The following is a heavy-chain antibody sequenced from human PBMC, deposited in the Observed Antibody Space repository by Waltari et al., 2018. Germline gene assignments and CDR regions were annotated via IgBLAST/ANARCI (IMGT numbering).Heavy chain of an antibody. D-gene: IGHD3-10*01. V-gene: IGHV3-23*01. CDR3: AKDSGFSMIRGRENS. Sequence: VYLMESGGGLVQPGGSLRLSCVGSGFYYSSYAMSWVRQATGNGPEWVAGMYNSGEDTYYADSVECRCTISRDDSKKTLYLQMNSLRVEDTAIYYCAKDSGFSMIRGRENSWGQGTLVAVSS. J-gene: IGHJ4*02. CDR1: GFYYSSYA. CDR2: MYNSGEDT.